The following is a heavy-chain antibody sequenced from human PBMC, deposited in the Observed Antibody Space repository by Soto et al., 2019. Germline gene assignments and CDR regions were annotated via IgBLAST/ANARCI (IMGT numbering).Heavy chain of an antibody. D-gene: IGHD6-19*01. CDR3: AANSSGWYLSY. J-gene: IGHJ4*02. Sequence: GGSLRLSCAASGFTFSSYAMHWVRQAPGKGLEYVSAISSNGGSTHYANSVKGRFTISRDNSKNTLYLQMGSLRAEDMAVYYCAANSSGWYLSYWGQGTLVTVSS. V-gene: IGHV3-64*01. CDR1: GFTFSSYA. CDR2: ISSNGGST.